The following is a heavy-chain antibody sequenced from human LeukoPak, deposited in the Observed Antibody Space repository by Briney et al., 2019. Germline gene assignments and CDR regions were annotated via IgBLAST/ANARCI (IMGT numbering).Heavy chain of an antibody. Sequence: ASVKVSCKASGYTFTGYYMHWVRQAPGRGLEWMGWINPNSGGTNYAQKFQGRVTMTRDTSISTAYMELSRLRSDDTAVYYCARERGRIAAAGHNWFDPWGQEPWSPSPQ. CDR2: INPNSGGT. CDR3: ARERGRIAAAGHNWFDP. V-gene: IGHV1-2*02. J-gene: IGHJ5*02. CDR1: GYTFTGYY. D-gene: IGHD6-13*01.